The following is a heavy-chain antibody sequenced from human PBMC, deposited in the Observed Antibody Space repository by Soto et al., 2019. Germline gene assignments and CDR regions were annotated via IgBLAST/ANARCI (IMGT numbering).Heavy chain of an antibody. CDR3: ATRIAAAGPTFFDYYYGMDV. CDR2: ISGSGGST. J-gene: IGHJ6*02. D-gene: IGHD6-13*01. V-gene: IGHV3-23*01. CDR1: GFTFSSYA. Sequence: EVQLSESGGGLVQPGGSLRLSCAASGFTFSSYAMSWVRQAPGKGLEWVSAISGSGGSTYYADSVKGRFTISRDNSKNTLYLQTNSLRAEDTAVYYCATRIAAAGPTFFDYYYGMDVWGQGTTVTVSS.